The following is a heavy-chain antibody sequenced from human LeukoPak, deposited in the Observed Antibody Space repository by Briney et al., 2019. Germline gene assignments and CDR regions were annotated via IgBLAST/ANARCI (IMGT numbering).Heavy chain of an antibody. CDR2: MNPNSGNT. Sequence: ASVKVSCKASGYTFTSYDINWVRQATGQGLEWMGRMNPNSGNTGYAQKFQGRVTMTRNTSISTAYMELSSLRSEDTAVYYCARGRGPMVRGVIPSNWFDPWGQGTLVTVPS. J-gene: IGHJ5*02. D-gene: IGHD3-10*01. CDR1: GYTFTSYD. V-gene: IGHV1-8*01. CDR3: ARGRGPMVRGVIPSNWFDP.